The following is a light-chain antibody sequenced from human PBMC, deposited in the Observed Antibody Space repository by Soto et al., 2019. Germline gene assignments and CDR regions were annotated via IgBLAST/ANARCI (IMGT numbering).Light chain of an antibody. V-gene: IGKV3-15*01. CDR3: QQYDRWPPLT. CDR2: EAS. J-gene: IGKJ1*01. CDR1: QSVGNK. Sequence: DIQMTQSPATLSVSAGDGVSRSCRASQSVGNKVAWYQQKVGQAPRLLIYEASTRAFGIPARFSGSGSGTEFTLTISSLQSEDFALYYCQQYDRWPPLTFGQGTKVDIK.